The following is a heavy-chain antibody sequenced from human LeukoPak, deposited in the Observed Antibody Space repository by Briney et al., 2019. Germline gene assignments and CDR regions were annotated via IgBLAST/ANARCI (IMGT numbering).Heavy chain of an antibody. V-gene: IGHV4-59*08. CDR1: GGSISPYY. D-gene: IGHD3-16*01. Sequence: SETLSLTCTVSGGSISPYYWAWFRQPPGKGLEYIGDIYHTGITSYSPSLQSRLTISLDTSKSQFSLRLTSVTAAGAAIYYCARLRAYKTTHQYFFDYWGQGTLVTVSS. CDR2: IYHTGIT. J-gene: IGHJ4*02. CDR3: ARLRAYKTTHQYFFDY.